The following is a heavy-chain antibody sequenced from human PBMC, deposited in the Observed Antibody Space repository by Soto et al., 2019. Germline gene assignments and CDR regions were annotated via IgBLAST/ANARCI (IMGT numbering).Heavy chain of an antibody. CDR2: INPSGGST. CDR1: GYTFTSYY. D-gene: IGHD2-15*01. Sequence: GASVKVSCKASGYTFTSYYMHWVRQAPGQELEWMGIINPSGGSTSYAQKFQGRVTMTRDTSTSTVYMELSSLRSEDTAVYYCARAMGVVVVAASPDAFDIWGQGTMVTVSS. CDR3: ARAMGVVVVAASPDAFDI. V-gene: IGHV1-46*01. J-gene: IGHJ3*02.